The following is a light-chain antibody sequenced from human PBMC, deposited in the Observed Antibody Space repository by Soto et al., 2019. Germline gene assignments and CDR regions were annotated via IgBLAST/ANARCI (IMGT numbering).Light chain of an antibody. CDR3: CLYTSSSIRV. CDR2: EVR. V-gene: IGLV2-14*01. CDR1: SSDVGGYNH. J-gene: IGLJ3*02. Sequence: QSALTQPASVSGSPGQSITISCTGTSSDVGGYNHVSWYQQHPGKAPKLIIYEVRNRPSGVSNRLSGSKSGNTASLTISGLKADEEADYYCCLYTSSSIRVLGGGTKVTVL.